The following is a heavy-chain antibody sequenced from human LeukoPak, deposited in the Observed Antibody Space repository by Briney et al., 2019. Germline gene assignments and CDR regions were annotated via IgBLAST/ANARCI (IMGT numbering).Heavy chain of an antibody. D-gene: IGHD5-12*01. J-gene: IGHJ4*02. CDR2: ISMSSGYI. Sequence: KPGGSLRLSCAASGFTFGSYSMNWVRQAPGKGLEWVSSISMSSGYIYYADSVRGRFTISRDNAKSSLYLQMNSLRVEDTAVYYCARDAGGYSGYDFCGYWGQGTLVTVSS. CDR1: GFTFGSYS. CDR3: ARDAGGYSGYDFCGY. V-gene: IGHV3-21*01.